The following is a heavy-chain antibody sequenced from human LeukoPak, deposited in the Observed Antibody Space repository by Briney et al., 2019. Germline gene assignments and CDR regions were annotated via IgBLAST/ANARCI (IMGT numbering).Heavy chain of an antibody. CDR1: GFTFSSYS. J-gene: IGHJ5*02. CDR3: ARVSREGDSSGPFDP. CDR2: ISSSSSYI. Sequence: GGSLRLPCAASGFTFSSYSMNWVRQAPGKGLEWVSSISSSSSYIYYADSVKGRFTISRDNAKNSLYLQMNSLRAEDTAVYYCARVSREGDSSGPFDPWGQGTLVTVSS. D-gene: IGHD3-22*01. V-gene: IGHV3-21*01.